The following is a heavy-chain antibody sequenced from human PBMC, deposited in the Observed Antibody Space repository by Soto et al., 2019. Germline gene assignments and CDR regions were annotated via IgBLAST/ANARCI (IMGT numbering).Heavy chain of an antibody. CDR2: VTPIFATA. V-gene: IGHV1-69*12. J-gene: IGHJ4*02. CDR1: GGTFSGYG. Sequence: QVQLVQSGAEVKKPRSSVKVSCKAAGGTFSGYGISWVRQAPGQGLEWMGGVTPIFATANYAKKFQGRVTITADESTSTVYMELSSLRSEDTAVYYCARGKTALALFDDWGQGTLVTVSS. CDR3: ARGKTALALFDD. D-gene: IGHD5-18*01.